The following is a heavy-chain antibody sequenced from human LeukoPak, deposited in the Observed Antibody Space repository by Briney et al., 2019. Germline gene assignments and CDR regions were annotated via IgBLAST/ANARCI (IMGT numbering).Heavy chain of an antibody. V-gene: IGHV4-31*03. Sequence: SQTLSLTCTVSGGSISSGGYYWSWIRQHPGKGLEWIGCIYYSGSTYYNPSLKSRATISVDTSKNQFSLKLSSVTAADTAVYYCARVAAGTRGRAFDIWGQGTTVTVSS. CDR2: IYYSGST. J-gene: IGHJ3*02. CDR1: GGSISSGGYY. D-gene: IGHD6-13*01. CDR3: ARVAAGTRGRAFDI.